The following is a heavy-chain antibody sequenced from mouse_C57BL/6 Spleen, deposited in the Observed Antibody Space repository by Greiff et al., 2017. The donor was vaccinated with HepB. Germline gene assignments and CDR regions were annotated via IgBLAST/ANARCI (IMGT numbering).Heavy chain of an antibody. CDR2: IHPNSGST. D-gene: IGHD2-4*01. J-gene: IGHJ4*01. V-gene: IGHV1-64*01. CDR3: ARGGITRAMDY. CDR1: GYTFTSYW. Sequence: QVQLQQPGAELVKPGALVKLSCKASGYTFTSYWMHWVKQRPGQGLEWIGMIHPNSGSTNYNEKFKSKATLTVDKSSSTAYMQLSSLTSEDSAVYYCARGGITRAMDYWGQGTSVTVSS.